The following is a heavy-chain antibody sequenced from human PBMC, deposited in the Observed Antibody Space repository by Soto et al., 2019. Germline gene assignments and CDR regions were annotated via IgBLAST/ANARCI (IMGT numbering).Heavy chain of an antibody. J-gene: IGHJ6*02. CDR2: ISSSAGTI. CDR3: ARAPYFGSGTYYYYALDV. D-gene: IGHD3-10*01. CDR1: GLTFSDHY. Sequence: QVQLVESGGGLVKPGGSLRLSCAASGLTFSDHYMTWIRQAPGKGLEWISYISSSAGTIYYADSVKGRFTISRDNAKNSLYLQMTNLRAEDSAVYYCARAPYFGSGTYYYYALDVWGQGTTVPVSS. V-gene: IGHV3-11*01.